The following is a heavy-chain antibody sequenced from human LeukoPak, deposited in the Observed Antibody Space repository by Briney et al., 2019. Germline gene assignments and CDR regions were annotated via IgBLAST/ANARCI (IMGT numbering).Heavy chain of an antibody. D-gene: IGHD4-17*01. Sequence: SETLSLTCTVSGGSISSYYWSWIRQPAGKGLEWIGRIYTSGSTNYNPSLKSRVTMSVDTSKNQFSLKLSSVTAADTAVYYCARGTTVTTPPRYYYGMDVWGQGTTVTVSS. V-gene: IGHV4-4*07. CDR1: GGSISSYY. J-gene: IGHJ6*02. CDR2: IYTSGST. CDR3: ARGTTVTTPPRYYYGMDV.